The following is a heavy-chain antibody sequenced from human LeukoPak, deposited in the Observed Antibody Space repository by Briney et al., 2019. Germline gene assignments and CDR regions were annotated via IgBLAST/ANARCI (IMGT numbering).Heavy chain of an antibody. Sequence: PSQTLSLTCSVSGGSISRDDYFWTWIRQPAGKGLEWIGRFYTSGTTKYNPSLKNRLTISLDTSKNQFSLKLSSVTAADTAVYYCARASGEQWLVDYFDYWGQGTLVTVSS. J-gene: IGHJ4*02. CDR3: ARASGEQWLVDYFDY. V-gene: IGHV4-61*02. CDR1: GGSISRDDYF. CDR2: FYTSGTT. D-gene: IGHD6-19*01.